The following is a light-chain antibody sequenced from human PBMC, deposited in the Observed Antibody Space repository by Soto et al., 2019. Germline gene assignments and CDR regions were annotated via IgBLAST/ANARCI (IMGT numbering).Light chain of an antibody. J-gene: IGLJ1*01. CDR1: SSDIGAYDY. CDR2: EVS. V-gene: IGLV2-14*03. CDR3: SSHTSSNTRI. Sequence: QSVLTQPASVSGSPGQSIAISCTGTSSDIGAYDYVSGYQQHPDKAPKLMIYEVSNRPSGVSNRFSGSKSVNTATLTISGLQAEDEADYYCSSHTSSNTRIFGTGTKVTVL.